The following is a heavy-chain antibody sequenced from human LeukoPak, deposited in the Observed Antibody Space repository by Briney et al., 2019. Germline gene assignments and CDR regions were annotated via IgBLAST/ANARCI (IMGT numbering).Heavy chain of an antibody. J-gene: IGHJ3*02. CDR1: GFTFSDYY. D-gene: IGHD5-12*01. CDR2: ISSSGSTI. V-gene: IGHV3-11*04. Sequence: GGSLRLSCAASGFTFSDYYMSWIRQAPGKGLEWVSYISSSGSTIYYADSVKGRFTISRDNAKNSLYLQMNSLRAVDTAVYYCRSGPTRSDAFDIWGQGTMVTVSS. CDR3: RSGPTRSDAFDI.